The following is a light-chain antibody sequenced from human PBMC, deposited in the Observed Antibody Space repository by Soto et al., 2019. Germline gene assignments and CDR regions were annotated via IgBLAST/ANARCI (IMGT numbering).Light chain of an antibody. CDR2: AAS. V-gene: IGKV1-9*01. CDR3: HQLNNYPRT. CDR1: QSISNW. J-gene: IGKJ1*01. Sequence: IGMTQCPSTVSASVGARVTLTCRASQSISNWLAWYQQKPGKAPKLLISAASTLQSGVPSRFSGSGSGTGFTLTISSLQPEDFATYYCHQLNNYPRTFGQGTKVDI.